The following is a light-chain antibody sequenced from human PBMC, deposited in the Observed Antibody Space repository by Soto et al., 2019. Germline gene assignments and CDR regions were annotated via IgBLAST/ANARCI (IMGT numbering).Light chain of an antibody. Sequence: EIVMTQSPATLSVSPGERATLSCRASQSVSSTYLAWYQHKPGQAPRLLIYGASDRATGIIVRFSGSGSGADFTLTISSLETEDFARYSCQQCSNWPSLTFGGGTKVDIK. V-gene: IGKV3D-20*02. J-gene: IGKJ4*01. CDR2: GAS. CDR1: QSVSSTY. CDR3: QQCSNWPSLT.